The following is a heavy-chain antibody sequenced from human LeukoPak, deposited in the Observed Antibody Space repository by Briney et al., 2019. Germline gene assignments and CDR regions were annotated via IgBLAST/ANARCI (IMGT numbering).Heavy chain of an antibody. CDR1: GDSISRFF. D-gene: IGHD2-2*01. CDR3: ARRRPPFMPDSTDYPHAFDM. J-gene: IGHJ3*02. V-gene: IGHV4-4*09. Sequence: SETLSLTCSVSGDSISRFFRTWIRQSPGKGLEWIGYINNNGGSNYIPSYNPSLKSRVTISVETSKNQFSLKLSSVTAADTAVYFCARRRPPFMPDSTDYPHAFDMWGQGTRVTVSS. CDR2: INNNGGS.